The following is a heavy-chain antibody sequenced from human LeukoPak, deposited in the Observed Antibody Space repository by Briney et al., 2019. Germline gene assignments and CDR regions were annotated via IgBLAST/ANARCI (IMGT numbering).Heavy chain of an antibody. J-gene: IGHJ4*02. D-gene: IGHD3-3*01. V-gene: IGHV3-74*01. CDR1: GFTFSSYW. CDR2: INTDGSST. Sequence: GGSLRLSCAASGFTFSSYWMHWVRQAPGKGLVWVSRINTDGSSTSYADSVKGRFTISRDNAKNTLYLQMNSLRAEDTAVYYCATAEWLLYPFDYWGQGTLVTVSS. CDR3: ATAEWLLYPFDY.